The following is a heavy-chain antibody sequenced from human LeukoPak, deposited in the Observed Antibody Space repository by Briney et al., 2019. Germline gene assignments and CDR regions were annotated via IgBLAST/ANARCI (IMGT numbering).Heavy chain of an antibody. CDR2: INHSGST. CDR3: AKAPEYNAARHAFDI. D-gene: IGHD6-6*01. V-gene: IGHV4-34*01. CDR1: GGSFSGYY. Sequence: PSETLSLTCAVYGGSFSGYYWSWIRQPPGKGLEWIGEINHSGSTNYNPSLKSRVTISVDTSKNQFSLKLSSVTAADTAVYYCAKAPEYNAARHAFDIWGQGTMVTVSS. J-gene: IGHJ3*02.